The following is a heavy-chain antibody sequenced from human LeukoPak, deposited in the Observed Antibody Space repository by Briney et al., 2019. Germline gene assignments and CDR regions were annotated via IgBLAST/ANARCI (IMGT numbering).Heavy chain of an antibody. V-gene: IGHV1-69*13. D-gene: IGHD5-18*01. CDR3: ARRGYSYGLIDS. CDR2: ITPMFGTA. Sequence: SVKVSCKASGGTFCTYSINWVRQAPGQGLEWMGGITPMFGTATSAQKFQGRVTITADESTTTVYMELSGLRSEDTAVYYCARRGYSYGLIDSWGQGTLVTVSS. CDR1: GGTFCTYS. J-gene: IGHJ4*02.